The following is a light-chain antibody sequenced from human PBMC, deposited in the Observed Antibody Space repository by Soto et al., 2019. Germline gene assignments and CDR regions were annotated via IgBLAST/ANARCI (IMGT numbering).Light chain of an antibody. Sequence: EIVMTQSPATLSVTPGERATLSCRASQSVSRQEAWYQHKPGQAPRLLIYDTSARATGIPARFSGSGSGTEFTLTISSLQSEDFALYYCQHSLKWPPTFGQGTKVEIK. CDR3: QHSLKWPPT. V-gene: IGKV3-15*01. CDR1: QSVSRQ. CDR2: DTS. J-gene: IGKJ1*01.